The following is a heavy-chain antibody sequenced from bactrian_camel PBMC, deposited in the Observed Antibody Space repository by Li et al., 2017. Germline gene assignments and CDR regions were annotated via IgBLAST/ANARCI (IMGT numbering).Heavy chain of an antibody. CDR3: TADHAVPCDCSGDNCPI. CDR2: IDSDGRI. D-gene: IGHD3*01. V-gene: IGHV3S55*01. Sequence: HVQLVESGGGAMQAGGSLRLSCTGSGFTFADTDLGWWREAPGHECELVSTIDSDGRIAYGDSVKGRFTISKDHAKNTLYLQMNSLKPEDTARYYCTADHAVPCDCSGDNCPIRGKGTQVTVS. CDR1: GFTFADTD. J-gene: IGHJ4*01.